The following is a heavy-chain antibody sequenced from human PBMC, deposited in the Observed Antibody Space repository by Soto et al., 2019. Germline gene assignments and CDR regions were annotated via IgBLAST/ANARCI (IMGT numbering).Heavy chain of an antibody. CDR3: ARNGAFGVYYYGMDV. CDR2: IYYGGST. D-gene: IGHD3-3*01. Sequence: SEPLSVTCTVAGGYISGYDGSWIRPPPGKGLEWIGYIYYGGSTNYNPSLKSRVTISVDTSKNQFSLKLSSVTAADTAVYYCARNGAFGVYYYGMDVWGQGTTVTVSS. J-gene: IGHJ6*02. V-gene: IGHV4-59*01. CDR1: GGYISGYD.